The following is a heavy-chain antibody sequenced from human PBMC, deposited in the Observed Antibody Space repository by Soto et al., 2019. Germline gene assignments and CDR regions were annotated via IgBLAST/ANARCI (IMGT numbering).Heavy chain of an antibody. CDR3: AKKTTVTTSHYYMDV. CDR1: GFTFSSYA. CDR2: ISGSGGST. Sequence: GGSLRLSCAASGFTFSSYAMSWVRQAQGKGLEWVSAISGSGGSTYYADSVKGRFTISRDNSKNTLYLQMNSLRAEDTAVYYCAKKTTVTTSHYYMDVWGKGTTVTVSS. J-gene: IGHJ6*03. V-gene: IGHV3-23*01. D-gene: IGHD4-17*01.